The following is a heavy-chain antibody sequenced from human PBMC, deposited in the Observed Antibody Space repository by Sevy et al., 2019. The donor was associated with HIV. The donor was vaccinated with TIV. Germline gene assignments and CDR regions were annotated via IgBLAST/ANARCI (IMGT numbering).Heavy chain of an antibody. Sequence: GGSLRLSCAASGFTFSTFWMNWVRQAPGKGLEWVASINQDGSTRYYVDSVKGRFTISRDNAKNSLVLQMNSLRVEDTAVYYCTRSVGTSTCYWGHGALVTVSS. CDR1: GFTFSTFW. CDR2: INQDGSTR. J-gene: IGHJ4*01. V-gene: IGHV3-7*01. D-gene: IGHD6-13*01. CDR3: TRSVGTSTCY.